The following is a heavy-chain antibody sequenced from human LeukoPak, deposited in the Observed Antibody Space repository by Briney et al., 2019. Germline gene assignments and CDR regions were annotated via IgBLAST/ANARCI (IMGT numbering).Heavy chain of an antibody. CDR3: ARDRGDSSGYYSSY. V-gene: IGHV4-39*07. J-gene: IGHJ4*02. Sequence: PSETLSLTCNVSGDSIRSSSYYWGWIRQPPGRGLEWIGSIFYSGSTYYNPSLKSRVTILVDTSKNQLSLKLNSVTAADTAVYYCARDRGDSSGYYSSYWGQGTLVTVSS. D-gene: IGHD3-22*01. CDR1: GDSIRSSSYY. CDR2: IFYSGST.